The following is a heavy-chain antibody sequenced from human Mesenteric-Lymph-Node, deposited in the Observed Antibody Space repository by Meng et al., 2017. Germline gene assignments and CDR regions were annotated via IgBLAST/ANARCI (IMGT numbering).Heavy chain of an antibody. J-gene: IGHJ4*02. V-gene: IGHV4-39*07. CDR1: GGSISSSSYY. D-gene: IGHD5-24*01. Sequence: SCTVSGGSISSSSYYWGWIRQPPGKGLEWIASIYYSGTTYYNPSLKSRVTISVDTSKNQFSLKLSSVTAADTAVYYCARGDQFFDYWGQGTLVTVSS. CDR3: ARGDQFFDY. CDR2: IYYSGTT.